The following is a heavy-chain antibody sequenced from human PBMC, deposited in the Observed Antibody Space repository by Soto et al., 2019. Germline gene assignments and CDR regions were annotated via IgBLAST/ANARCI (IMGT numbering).Heavy chain of an antibody. CDR2: IIPSFGTA. D-gene: IGHD1-7*01. CDR3: ARAKTLELIHTSYYFAY. V-gene: IGHV1-69*06. J-gene: IGHJ4*02. Sequence: QVQLVQSWDEVKKPGSSVKVSCKASGGTFSSYAISWVRQAPGQGLEWMGGIIPSFGTANYAQKFQGRVTITADKSTSTSYMELSSLRSEDTAVYYCARAKTLELIHTSYYFAYWGQGTLVTVSS. CDR1: GGTFSSYA.